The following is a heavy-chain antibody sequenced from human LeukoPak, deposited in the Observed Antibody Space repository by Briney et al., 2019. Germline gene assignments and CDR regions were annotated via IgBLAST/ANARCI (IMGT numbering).Heavy chain of an antibody. CDR2: ISYSGST. J-gene: IGHJ4*02. CDR3: ARHPELYFFDY. Sequence: SETLSLTCTVSGGSISSYYWSWIRQPPGKGLEWIGYISYSGSTNYNPSLKSRVTISADTSKNQVSLTLSSVTAADTAVYYCARHPELYFFDYWGQGTPVTVSS. D-gene: IGHD3-10*01. CDR1: GGSISSYY. V-gene: IGHV4-59*08.